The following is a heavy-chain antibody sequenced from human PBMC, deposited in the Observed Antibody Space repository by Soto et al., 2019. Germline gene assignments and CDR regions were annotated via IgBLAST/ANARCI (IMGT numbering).Heavy chain of an antibody. CDR1: GFSLATSGLG. Sequence: QITLKESGPTLVKPTQTLTLTCTFSGFSLATSGLGVGWVRQPPGKALEWLALIYWDDDKRYSSSLKSRINIIIGTSRNQVVFTMTNVDPVDTATYYGAYTAVTVYGFEVWGQGTMVVVSS. CDR2: IYWDDDK. D-gene: IGHD2-21*02. CDR3: AYTAVTVYGFEV. J-gene: IGHJ3*01. V-gene: IGHV2-5*02.